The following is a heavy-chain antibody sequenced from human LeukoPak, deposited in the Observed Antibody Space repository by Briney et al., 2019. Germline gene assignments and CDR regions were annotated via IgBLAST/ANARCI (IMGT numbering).Heavy chain of an antibody. CDR3: ARGRVTMVRGVRKNWYFDL. Sequence: KPSETLSLTCAVYGGSFSGYYWSWIRQPPGKGLEWIGEINHSGSTNYNPSLKSRVTISVDTSKNQFSLKLSSVTAADTAVYYCARGRVTMVRGVRKNWYFDLWGRGTLVTVSS. CDR2: INHSGST. V-gene: IGHV4-34*01. D-gene: IGHD3-10*01. J-gene: IGHJ2*01. CDR1: GGSFSGYY.